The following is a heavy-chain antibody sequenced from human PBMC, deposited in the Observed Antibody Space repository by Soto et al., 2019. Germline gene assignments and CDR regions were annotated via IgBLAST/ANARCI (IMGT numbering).Heavy chain of an antibody. CDR3: ARGFAIGWYTYYFDY. CDR2: IYYTGST. D-gene: IGHD6-19*01. Sequence: KPSETLSLTCTVSGASISGYHWGWIRQPPGKGLEWIGYIYYTGSTNYNPSLKSRATMSVDTSKNQFSLKLNSVTAADTAVYYCARGFAIGWYTYYFDYWGQGPLVTVS. J-gene: IGHJ4*02. V-gene: IGHV4-59*08. CDR1: GASISGYH.